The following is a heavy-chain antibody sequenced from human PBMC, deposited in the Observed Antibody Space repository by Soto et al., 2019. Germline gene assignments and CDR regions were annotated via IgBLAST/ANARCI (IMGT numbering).Heavy chain of an antibody. J-gene: IGHJ6*02. D-gene: IGHD1-1*01. CDR2: ISTYNGNT. V-gene: IGHV1-18*01. CDR1: GYTFTSYG. Sequence: QVQVMQSGAEVKKPGASVKVSCKASGYTFTSYGISWVRQAPGQGLEWMGWISTYNGNTNYAQKLQGTVTMTTDTSTSTAYMELRTLRSDDTAVYYCGRDLYKSVFYYGMDVWGQGTTVTVSS. CDR3: GRDLYKSVFYYGMDV.